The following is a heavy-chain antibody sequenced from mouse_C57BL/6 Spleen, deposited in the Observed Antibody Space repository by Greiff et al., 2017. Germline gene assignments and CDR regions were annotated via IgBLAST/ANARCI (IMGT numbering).Heavy chain of an antibody. Sequence: QVHVKQSGAELVKPGASVKLSCKASGYTFTSYWMQWVKQRPGQGLEWIGEIDPSDSYTNYNQKFKGKATLTVDTSSSTAYMQLSSLTSEDSAVYYCAKTEDGSSPFAYWGQGTLVTVSA. CDR3: AKTEDGSSPFAY. J-gene: IGHJ3*01. CDR2: IDPSDSYT. CDR1: GYTFTSYW. V-gene: IGHV1-50*01. D-gene: IGHD1-1*01.